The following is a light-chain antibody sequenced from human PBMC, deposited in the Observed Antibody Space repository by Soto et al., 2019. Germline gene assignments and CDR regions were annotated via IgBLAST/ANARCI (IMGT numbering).Light chain of an antibody. CDR1: QSISDW. Sequence: DIQMTQSPSTLSASVVDTVTITCRASQSISDWLAWYQQKPGKAPRLLIYKASTLQSGVPSRFSCSASGTEFTLTISSLQPDDFATYHCQQYNTYWTFGPGTKVDIK. V-gene: IGKV1-5*03. CDR2: KAS. J-gene: IGKJ1*01. CDR3: QQYNTYWT.